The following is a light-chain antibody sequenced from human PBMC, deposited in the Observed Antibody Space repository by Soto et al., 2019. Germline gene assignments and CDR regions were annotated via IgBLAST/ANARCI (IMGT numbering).Light chain of an antibody. CDR2: AAS. J-gene: IGKJ2*01. CDR1: QSIRSY. Sequence: DIQMTQSPSSLSASVGDRVTITCRASQSIRSYLNWYQQKPGKAPKLLIYAASSLQSGVPSRFSGSGSGTAFTLTISSLQREDFATYYCQQSYSTPRTFGQGTKLEIK. V-gene: IGKV1-39*01. CDR3: QQSYSTPRT.